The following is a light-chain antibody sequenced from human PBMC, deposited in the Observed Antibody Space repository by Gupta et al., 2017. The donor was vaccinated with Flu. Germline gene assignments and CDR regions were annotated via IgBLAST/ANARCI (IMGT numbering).Light chain of an antibody. CDR1: QSVSSN. J-gene: IGKJ1*01. CDR3: QQYNNWPRT. CDR2: GAS. Sequence: IVMKQPPATLSVSPGERATLSCRTSQSVSSNLAWYQQKPGQAPRLLIYGASTRATGIPARFSGSGSGTEFTLTISSLQTEDFAVYYCQQYNNWPRTFGQGTKVEIK. V-gene: IGKV3-15*01.